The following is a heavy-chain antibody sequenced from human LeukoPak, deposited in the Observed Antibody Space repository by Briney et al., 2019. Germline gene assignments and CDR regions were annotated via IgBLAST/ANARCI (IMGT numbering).Heavy chain of an antibody. CDR1: GGSISSSSYY. CDR2: IYYSGST. D-gene: IGHD4-17*01. CDR3: ARGGDGVDYGDPNWFDP. Sequence: KPSETLSLTCTVSGGSISSSSYYWGWIRQPPGKGLEWIGSIYYSGSTYYNPSLKSRVTISVDTSKNQFSLKLSSVTAADTAVYYCARGGDGVDYGDPNWFDPWGQGTLVTVSS. V-gene: IGHV4-39*01. J-gene: IGHJ5*02.